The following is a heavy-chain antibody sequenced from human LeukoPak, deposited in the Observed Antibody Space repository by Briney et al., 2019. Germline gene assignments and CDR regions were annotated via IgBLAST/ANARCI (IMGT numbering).Heavy chain of an antibody. J-gene: IGHJ6*02. Sequence: GGSLRLSCAASGFTFSSYAMSWVRQAPGKGLEWVSAISGSGGSTYYADSVKGRFTISRDNAKNSLYLQMNSLRDEDTAVYYCARIYYYYYGMDVWGQGTTVTVSS. CDR1: GFTFSSYA. V-gene: IGHV3-23*01. CDR3: ARIYYYYYGMDV. CDR2: ISGSGGST.